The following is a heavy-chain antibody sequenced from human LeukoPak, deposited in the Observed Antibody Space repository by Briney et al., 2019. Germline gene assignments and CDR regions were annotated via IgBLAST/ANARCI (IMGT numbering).Heavy chain of an antibody. V-gene: IGHV4-34*01. CDR1: GGSFSGYY. J-gene: IGHJ4*02. Sequence: SETLSLTCAVYGGSFSGYYWSWIRQPPGKGLEWIGEINHSGSTNYNPSLKSRVTISVDTSKNQFSLELSSVTAADTAVYYCARAPYGSGSYHYWGQGTLVTVSS. D-gene: IGHD3-10*01. CDR2: INHSGST. CDR3: ARAPYGSGSYHY.